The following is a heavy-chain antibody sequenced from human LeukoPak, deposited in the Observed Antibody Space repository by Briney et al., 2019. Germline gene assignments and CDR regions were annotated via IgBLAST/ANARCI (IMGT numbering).Heavy chain of an antibody. J-gene: IGHJ4*02. CDR3: AKDENLMVVADLYDY. CDR1: GFTFSSYG. D-gene: IGHD2-15*01. V-gene: IGHV3-30*18. CDR2: ISYDGSNK. Sequence: GGSLRLSCAASGFTFSSYGMHWVRQAPGKGLEWVAVISYDGSNKYNADSVKGRFTISRDNSKNTLYLQMNSLGAEDTAVYYCAKDENLMVVADLYDYWGQGTLVTVSS.